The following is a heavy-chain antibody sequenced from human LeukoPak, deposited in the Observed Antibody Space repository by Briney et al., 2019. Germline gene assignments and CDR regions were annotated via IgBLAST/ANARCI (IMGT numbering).Heavy chain of an antibody. CDR3: ARDRVGYYYYYGMDV. Sequence: PSETLSLTCTVSGGSVSSGSYYWSWIRQPPGTGLEWIGYIYYSGSTNYNPSLKSRVTISVDTSKNQFSLKLSSVTAADTAVYYCARDRVGYYYYYGMDVWGQGTTVTVSS. D-gene: IGHD2-15*01. J-gene: IGHJ6*02. CDR1: GGSVSSGSYY. V-gene: IGHV4-61*01. CDR2: IYYSGST.